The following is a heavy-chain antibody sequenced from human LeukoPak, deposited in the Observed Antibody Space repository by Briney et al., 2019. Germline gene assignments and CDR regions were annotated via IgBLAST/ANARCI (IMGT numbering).Heavy chain of an antibody. D-gene: IGHD3-22*01. J-gene: IGHJ4*02. V-gene: IGHV4-34*01. Sequence: SETLSLTCAVYGGSFSGYYWSWIRQPPGKGLEGIGEINHSGSTNYNPSLKSRVTISVDTSKNQFSLKLTSVTAADKAVYYCATLGEYYDSSGYYYNWGQGTLVTVSS. CDR2: INHSGST. CDR1: GGSFSGYY. CDR3: ATLGEYYDSSGYYYN.